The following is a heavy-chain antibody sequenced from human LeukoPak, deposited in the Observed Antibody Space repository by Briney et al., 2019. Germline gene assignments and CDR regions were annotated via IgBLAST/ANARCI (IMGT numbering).Heavy chain of an antibody. CDR2: ISSSGSTI. J-gene: IGHJ6*02. CDR3: AREDYKNYYYYGMDV. V-gene: IGHV3-11*01. D-gene: IGHD4-11*01. Sequence: GGSLRLSCAASGFTFSDYYMSWIRQAPGKGLEWVSYISSSGSTIYYADSVKGRFTISRDNAKNSLYLQMNSLRAEDTAVYYCAREDYKNYYYYGMDVWGQGTTDTVSS. CDR1: GFTFSDYY.